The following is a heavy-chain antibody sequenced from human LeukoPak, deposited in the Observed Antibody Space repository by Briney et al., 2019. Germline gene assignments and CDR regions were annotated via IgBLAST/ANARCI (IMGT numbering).Heavy chain of an antibody. V-gene: IGHV1-24*01. CDR1: GYTLTELS. Sequence: ASVKVSCKVSGYTLTELSMHWVRQAPGKGLEWMGGFDPKDGETIYAQKLQGRVTMTEDTSTDTAYMELSSLRSEDTAVYYCATGSSGWYYFDYWGQGTLVTVSS. D-gene: IGHD6-19*01. CDR3: ATGSSGWYYFDY. J-gene: IGHJ4*02. CDR2: FDPKDGET.